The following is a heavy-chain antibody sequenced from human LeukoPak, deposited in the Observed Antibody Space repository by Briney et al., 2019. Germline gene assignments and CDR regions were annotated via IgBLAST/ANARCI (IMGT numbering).Heavy chain of an antibody. CDR3: ARAIGAYWYFDL. Sequence: GGSLRLSCAASAFTFSTYSMNWVRQAPGKGLEWVSSISSRSSYTYYADSVKGRFTISRDNAKNSLFLHMNSLRGEDTAVYYCARAIGAYWYFDLWGRGTLVTVSS. J-gene: IGHJ2*01. D-gene: IGHD3-10*01. V-gene: IGHV3-21*01. CDR2: ISSRSSYT. CDR1: AFTFSTYS.